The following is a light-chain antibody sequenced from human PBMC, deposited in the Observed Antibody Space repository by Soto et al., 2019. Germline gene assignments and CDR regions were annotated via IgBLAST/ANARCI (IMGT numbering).Light chain of an antibody. V-gene: IGLV2-14*01. CDR1: SSDVGGYDY. Sequence: VLTQPASVSESPGQSITISCTGTSSDVGGYDYVSWYQQHPGKAPKLMIYEVSNRPFGVSDRFSASKSGNTASLTISGLQADDEADYYCSSYTSISTLVFGTGTKVTVL. J-gene: IGLJ1*01. CDR3: SSYTSISTLV. CDR2: EVS.